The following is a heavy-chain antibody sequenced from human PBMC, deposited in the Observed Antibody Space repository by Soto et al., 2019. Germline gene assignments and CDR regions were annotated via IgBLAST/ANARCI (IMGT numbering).Heavy chain of an antibody. CDR1: GFTFSSYA. D-gene: IGHD5-18*01. CDR2: ISGSGGST. Sequence: GGSLRLSCVASGFTFSSYAMSWVRQAPGKGLEWVSAISGSGGSTYYADSVKGRFTISRDNSKNTLYLQMNSLRAEDTAVYYCAKDATGQDTAMVFDYWGQGTLVTVSS. CDR3: AKDATGQDTAMVFDY. J-gene: IGHJ4*02. V-gene: IGHV3-23*01.